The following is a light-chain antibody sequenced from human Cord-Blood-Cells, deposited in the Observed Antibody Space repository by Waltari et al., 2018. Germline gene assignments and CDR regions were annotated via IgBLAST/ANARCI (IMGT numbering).Light chain of an antibody. J-gene: IGKJ4*01. Sequence: EIVLTQSPATLSLSPGERATLSCRASQSVSSYLAWYQQKPGQAPSLLIYDASNRATGIAARFSGSGSGTDFTLTISSLEPEDFAVYDCQQRSNWPPTFGGGTKVEIK. CDR3: QQRSNWPPT. CDR2: DAS. CDR1: QSVSSY. V-gene: IGKV3-11*01.